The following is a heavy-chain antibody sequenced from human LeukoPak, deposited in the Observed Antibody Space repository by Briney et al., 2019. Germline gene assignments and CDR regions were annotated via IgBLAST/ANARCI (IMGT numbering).Heavy chain of an antibody. J-gene: IGHJ6*03. CDR1: GFISSDHY. V-gene: IGHV3-72*01. CDR3: TRGGSALTGYYYHMDV. D-gene: IGHD3-16*01. Sequence: SGGSLRLSCAASGFISSDHYMDWVRQAPGKGLEWVGRIRNKVNSYTTEYAASVRGRFTISRDELRNSLHLQMNSLKTEDTAVYYCTRGGSALTGYYYHMDVWGQGTTVTVSS. CDR2: IRNKVNSYTT.